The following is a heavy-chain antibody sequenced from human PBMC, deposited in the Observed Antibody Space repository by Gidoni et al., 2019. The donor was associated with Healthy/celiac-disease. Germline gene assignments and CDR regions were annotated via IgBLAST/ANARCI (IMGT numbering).Heavy chain of an antibody. Sequence: QLQLQESGPGLVKPSETLSLTCTFSGGSISSSSYYCGWIRKPPGKGLEWIGSIYYSGSTYYNPSLKSRVTISVDTSKNQFSLKLSSVTAADTAVYYCARVVPPYGDWGQGTLVTVSS. CDR3: ARVVPPYGD. V-gene: IGHV4-39*07. D-gene: IGHD2-2*01. CDR2: IYYSGST. J-gene: IGHJ4*02. CDR1: GGSISSSSYY.